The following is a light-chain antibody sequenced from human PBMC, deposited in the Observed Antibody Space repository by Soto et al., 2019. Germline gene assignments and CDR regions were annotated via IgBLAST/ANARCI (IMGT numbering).Light chain of an antibody. CDR3: QQYGTSPWT. CDR1: QSVGNNY. Sequence: EVVLTQSPATLSLSPGERATLSCGASQSVGNNYLAWYQQKPGLAPRLLVYEASSRATGIPDRFSGSGSGTDFTLPISRLEPEDFAVYYCQQYGTSPWTFGQGTLVDFK. CDR2: EAS. J-gene: IGKJ1*01. V-gene: IGKV3D-20*01.